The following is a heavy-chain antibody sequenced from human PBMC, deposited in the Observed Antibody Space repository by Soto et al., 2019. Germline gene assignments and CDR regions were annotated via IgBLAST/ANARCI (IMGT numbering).Heavy chain of an antibody. D-gene: IGHD2-15*01. CDR1: GFAFSGFD. CDR2: IKTKADSNAT. Sequence: EVQLVESGGGLVQPGGSLKLSCIASGFAFSGFDIHWVRQASGEGLEWVARIKTKADSNATAFAGSVKGRFTISRDDSKNTAYLEMNGLKTEDTAVYYCTRRHCSGGGCYSDFEYWGQGTLVTVSS. CDR3: TRRHCSGGGCYSDFEY. J-gene: IGHJ4*02. V-gene: IGHV3-73*01.